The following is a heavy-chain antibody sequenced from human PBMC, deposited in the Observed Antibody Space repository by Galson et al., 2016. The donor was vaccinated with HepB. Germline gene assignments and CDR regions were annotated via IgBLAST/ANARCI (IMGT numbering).Heavy chain of an antibody. CDR1: GSTFSNYA. CDR3: ARANDIVVEVAAAVWVGLNI. V-gene: IGHV1-69*13. Sequence: SVKVSCKASGSTFSNYAISWVRQAPGQGLEWMGGIIPIFGTAIYAQKFQGRVTITADESTSTAYMEVTSLRSGDTAVYYCARANDIVVEVAAAVWVGLNIWGQGTLVTVSS. J-gene: IGHJ3*02. D-gene: IGHD2-15*01. CDR2: IIPIFGTA.